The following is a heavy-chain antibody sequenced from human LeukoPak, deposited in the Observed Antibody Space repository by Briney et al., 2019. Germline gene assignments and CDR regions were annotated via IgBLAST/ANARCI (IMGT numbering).Heavy chain of an antibody. V-gene: IGHV3-66*01. D-gene: IGHD1-26*01. CDR3: AREHVVGATEVDY. Sequence: GGSLRLSCAASGFTVSSNYMSWVRQAPGKGLEWGSVMYSGGSTYYADSVKGRFTISRDNSKNTLYLQMNSLRAEDTAVYYCAREHVVGATEVDYWGQGTLVTVSS. CDR1: GFTVSSNY. CDR2: MYSGGST. J-gene: IGHJ4*02.